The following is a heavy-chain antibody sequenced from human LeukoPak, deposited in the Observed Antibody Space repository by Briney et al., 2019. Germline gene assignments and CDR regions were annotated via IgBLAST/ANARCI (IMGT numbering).Heavy chain of an antibody. CDR2: ISSDGANT. CDR1: GFTFSNYA. CDR3: ARVASIGYTSGWYGLLDV. J-gene: IGHJ6*02. V-gene: IGHV3-64*01. Sequence: GGSLRLSCAASGFTFSNYAIHWVRLAPGKRPEYVSAISSDGANTYYANSVKGRFTISRDNSKNTLYLQMGSLRAEDMAVYYCARVASIGYTSGWYGLLDVWGQGTTVTVSS. D-gene: IGHD6-19*01.